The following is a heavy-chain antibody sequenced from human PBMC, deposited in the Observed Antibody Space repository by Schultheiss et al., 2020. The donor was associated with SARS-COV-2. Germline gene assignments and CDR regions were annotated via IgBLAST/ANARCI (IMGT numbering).Heavy chain of an antibody. J-gene: IGHJ5*02. V-gene: IGHV3-74*01. CDR3: AKDRQFSGYPRFDP. CDR1: GFTFSSYA. CDR2: INSDGSST. D-gene: IGHD5-12*01. Sequence: GGSLRLSCAASGFTFSSYAMSWVRQAPGKGLEWVSRINSDGSSTSYADSVKGRFTISRDNAKNSLYLQMNSLRDEDTAVYYCAKDRQFSGYPRFDPWGQGTLVTVSS.